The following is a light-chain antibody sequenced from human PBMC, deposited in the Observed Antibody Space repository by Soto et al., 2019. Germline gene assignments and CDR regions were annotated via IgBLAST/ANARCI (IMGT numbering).Light chain of an antibody. CDR1: QSVSSSY. V-gene: IGKV3-20*01. CDR2: GAS. J-gene: IGKJ1*01. Sequence: EIVLTQSTGTLSLSPGERATLSCTASQSVSSSYLAWYQQKPGQAPRLLIYGASSSATGIPDRFSGSGSGTDFTLTISRLAPEDSAVYYCQQYGSSGTFGQGTQVDIK. CDR3: QQYGSSGT.